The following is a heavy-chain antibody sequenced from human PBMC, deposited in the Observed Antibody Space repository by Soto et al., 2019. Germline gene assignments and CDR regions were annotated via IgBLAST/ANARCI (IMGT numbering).Heavy chain of an antibody. CDR2: IGASGDIT. D-gene: IGHD4-17*01. V-gene: IGHV3-23*01. Sequence: PVGSLRLSCAASGFSFTNFAMSWVRQAPGKGLEWVAGIGASGDITWYADSVKGRLSISRDNSKNTLYLQLNSLRFEDTATFYCAYSPLGGFGDFTSFHSWGPGALVTVSS. CDR3: AYSPLGGFGDFTSFHS. CDR1: GFSFTNFA. J-gene: IGHJ4*02.